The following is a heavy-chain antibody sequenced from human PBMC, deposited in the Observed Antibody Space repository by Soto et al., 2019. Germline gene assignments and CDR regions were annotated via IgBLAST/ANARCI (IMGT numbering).Heavy chain of an antibody. CDR2: IFYSGST. Sequence: QVQLQESGPGLVKPSQTLSLTCTVSGDSISSCNYYCSWIRQHPGKGLERIGYIFYSGSTYYNPPLQSRVTVPGDTSRNQCSRRLSTVTAADMAVYYCARAEAGYFVVMAPIYYWGQGSLVTVSS. J-gene: IGHJ4*02. D-gene: IGHD2-15*01. CDR1: GDSISSCNYY. V-gene: IGHV4-31*03. CDR3: ARAEAGYFVVMAPIYY.